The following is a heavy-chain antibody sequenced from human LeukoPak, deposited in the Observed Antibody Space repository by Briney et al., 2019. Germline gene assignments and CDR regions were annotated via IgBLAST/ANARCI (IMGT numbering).Heavy chain of an antibody. CDR2: ISSSSSYI. J-gene: IGHJ5*02. CDR3: ARGTTGTWGTNWFDP. V-gene: IGHV3-21*01. D-gene: IGHD1-1*01. CDR1: GFAFSSYS. Sequence: GGSLRLSCAASGFAFSSYSMNWVRQAPGKGLEWVSSISSSSSYIYYADSVKGRFTISRDNAKNSLYLQMNSLRAEDTAVYYCARGTTGTWGTNWFDPWGQGTPVTVSS.